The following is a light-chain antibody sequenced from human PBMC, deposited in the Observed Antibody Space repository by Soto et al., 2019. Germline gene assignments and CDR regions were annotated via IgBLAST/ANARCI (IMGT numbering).Light chain of an antibody. CDR2: PAS. Sequence: DIPLTQSPSSVSASIGDRATITCRASQDIGSWLSWYQQKPRQVPNLLLYPASSLHSGIPSRFSGSGSGTEFTLTISRLQPEDFAIYYCQQANSYPPWTFCQGTKVDNK. V-gene: IGKV1-12*01. CDR1: QDIGSW. CDR3: QQANSYPPWT. J-gene: IGKJ1*01.